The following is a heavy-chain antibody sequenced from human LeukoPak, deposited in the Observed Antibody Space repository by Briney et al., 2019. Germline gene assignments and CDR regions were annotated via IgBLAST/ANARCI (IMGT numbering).Heavy chain of an antibody. CDR3: ARDSSLWFGELSPFYYYYYMDV. CDR2: ISSSGSTI. CDR1: GFTFSSYS. V-gene: IGHV3-48*04. D-gene: IGHD3-10*01. Sequence: PGGSLRLSCAASGFTFSSYSMNWDRQAPGKGLEWVSYISSSGSTIYYADSVKGRFTISRDNAKNSLYLQMNSLRAEDTAVYYCARDSSLWFGELSPFYYYYYMDVWGKGTTVTISS. J-gene: IGHJ6*03.